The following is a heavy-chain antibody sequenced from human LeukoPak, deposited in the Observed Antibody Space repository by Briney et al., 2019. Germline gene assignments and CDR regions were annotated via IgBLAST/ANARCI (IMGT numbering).Heavy chain of an antibody. CDR3: ARDHDWSLYYFDY. V-gene: IGHV4-39*07. D-gene: IGHD3-9*01. CDR2: IYYSGST. Sequence: SETLSLTCTVSGGSISSSSYYWGWIRQPPGKGLEWIGSIYYSGSTYYNPSLKSRVTISVDTSKNQFSLKLSSVTAADTAVYYCARDHDWSLYYFDYWGQGTLVTVSS. J-gene: IGHJ4*02. CDR1: GGSISSSSYY.